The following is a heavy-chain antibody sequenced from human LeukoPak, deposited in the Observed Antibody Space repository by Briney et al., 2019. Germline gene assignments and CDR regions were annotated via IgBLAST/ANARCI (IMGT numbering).Heavy chain of an antibody. CDR1: GFTFSSYG. V-gene: IGHV3-30*18. J-gene: IGHJ4*02. D-gene: IGHD4-17*01. CDR2: ISYDGSNK. CDR3: AKDGGDDYGDDRRFDY. Sequence: AGGSLRLSCAASGFTFSSYGMHWVRQAPGKGLEWVAVISYDGSNKYYGDSVKGRFTISRDNSKNTLYLQMNSLRAEDTAVYYCAKDGGDDYGDDRRFDYWGQGTLVTVSS.